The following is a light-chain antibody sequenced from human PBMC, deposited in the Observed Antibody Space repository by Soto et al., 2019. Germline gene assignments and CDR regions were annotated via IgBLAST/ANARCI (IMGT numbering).Light chain of an antibody. Sequence: QSALTQPASVSGSPGQSITISCTGTSSDVGNYNYVSWYQQHPGKAPKLMIYDVSYRPSGVSNRFSGSKSGNTASLTISGLQAEDEADYYCSSYRSSSTPSVFGTGTKLTVL. CDR2: DVS. V-gene: IGLV2-14*01. CDR1: SSDVGNYNY. CDR3: SSYRSSSTPSV. J-gene: IGLJ1*01.